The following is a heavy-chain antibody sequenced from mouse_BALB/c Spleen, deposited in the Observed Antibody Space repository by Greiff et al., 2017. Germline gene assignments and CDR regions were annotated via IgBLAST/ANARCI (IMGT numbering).Heavy chain of an antibody. V-gene: IGHV1-7*01. D-gene: IGHD1-1*01. CDR1: GYTFTSYW. CDR2: INPSTGYT. CDR3: ASIELQWFAY. J-gene: IGHJ3*01. Sequence: QVQLQQSGAELAKPGASVKMSCKASGYTFTSYWMHWVKQRPGQGLEWIGYINPSTGYTEYNQKFKDKATLTADKSSSTAYMQLSSLTSEDSAVYYCASIELQWFAYWGQGTLVTVSA.